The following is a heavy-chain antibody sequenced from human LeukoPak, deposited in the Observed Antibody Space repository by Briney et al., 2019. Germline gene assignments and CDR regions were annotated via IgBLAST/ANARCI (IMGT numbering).Heavy chain of an antibody. CDR2: FDPEDGKT. Sequence: ASVKVSCKVSGYTLSELSMNWVRQAPGKGLEWMGGFDPEDGKTIYAQEFHGRVTMTEDTSTDTAYMELSSLRSEDTAVYYCATGRPDGVSFDYWGQGTLVTVSP. V-gene: IGHV1-24*01. CDR1: GYTLSELS. D-gene: IGHD2-8*01. CDR3: ATGRPDGVSFDY. J-gene: IGHJ4*02.